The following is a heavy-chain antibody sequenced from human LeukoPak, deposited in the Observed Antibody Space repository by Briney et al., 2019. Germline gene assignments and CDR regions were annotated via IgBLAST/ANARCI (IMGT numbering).Heavy chain of an antibody. J-gene: IGHJ6*02. Sequence: GGSLRLSCAASGFTFSSYWMHWVRQAPGKGLVWASRINSDGSSTSYADSVKGRFTISRDNAKNTLYLQMNSLRAEDTAVYYCARTPMVRGVTQGYYYYYGMDVWGQGTTVTVSS. V-gene: IGHV3-74*01. CDR1: GFTFSSYW. CDR3: ARTPMVRGVTQGYYYYYGMDV. CDR2: INSDGSST. D-gene: IGHD3-10*01.